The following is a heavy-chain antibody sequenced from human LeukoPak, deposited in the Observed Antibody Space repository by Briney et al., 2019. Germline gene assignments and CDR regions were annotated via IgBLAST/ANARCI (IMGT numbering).Heavy chain of an antibody. CDR3: ASTSRGAAGY. CDR1: GGSISSSSYY. J-gene: IGHJ4*02. Sequence: SETLSLTCTVSGGSISSSSYYWGWIRQPPGKGLEWIGSIYYSGSTYYNPSLKSRVTISVDTSKNQFSLKLSSVTAADTAVYYCASTSRGAAGYWGQGTLVTVSS. D-gene: IGHD6-13*01. V-gene: IGHV4-39*07. CDR2: IYYSGST.